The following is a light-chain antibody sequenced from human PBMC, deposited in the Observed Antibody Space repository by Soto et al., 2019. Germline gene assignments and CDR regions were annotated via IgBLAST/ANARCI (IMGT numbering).Light chain of an antibody. Sequence: DFPMTQSPSTLSAAVGGTVTGTRLASQSVSGCLAWYQQKPGEAPKLLIYDASALPRGVPSRFSGSGSGTKFTLTISSLQPDDFATYYCQQYETFSGTFGPGTMVDI. V-gene: IGKV1-5*01. J-gene: IGKJ3*01. CDR3: QQYETFSGT. CDR2: DAS. CDR1: QSVSGC.